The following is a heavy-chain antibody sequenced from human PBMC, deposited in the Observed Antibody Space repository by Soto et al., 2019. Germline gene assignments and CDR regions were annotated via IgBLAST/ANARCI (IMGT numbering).Heavy chain of an antibody. J-gene: IGHJ1*01. CDR2: ISGSGDNS. CDR1: GFTFSSFA. V-gene: IGHV3-23*01. Sequence: EVQLLESGGGLVQPGGSLRLSCAASGFTFSSFAMSWVRQAPGKGLEWVSGISGSGDNSYYADSVKGRFTISRDNSKXXXXXXXXXXXXXXXXXXXXXXXXXXXXXXKKYFHHWGQGTLVTVSS. CDR3: XXXXXXXXXXKKYFHH.